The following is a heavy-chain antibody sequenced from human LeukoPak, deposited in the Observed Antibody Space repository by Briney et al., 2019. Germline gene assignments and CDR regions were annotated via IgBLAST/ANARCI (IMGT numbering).Heavy chain of an antibody. Sequence: GAAVKVSRKASGYTFTSYGCSWVRQAPGQGLDWMGGICIFNGNAISAQKLEGRVTMTTDTSKSTAYMELRSLKSEDTAVYYCSRVDTAIVDLYYYSHAMDVWGQGTTVIVSS. V-gene: IGHV1-18*01. J-gene: IGHJ6*02. CDR1: GYTFTSYG. CDR3: SRVDTAIVDLYYYSHAMDV. D-gene: IGHD5-18*01. CDR2: ICIFNGNA.